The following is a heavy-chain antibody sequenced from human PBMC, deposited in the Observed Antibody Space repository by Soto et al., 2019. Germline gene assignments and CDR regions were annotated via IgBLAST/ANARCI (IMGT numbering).Heavy chain of an antibody. Sequence: QVQLVESGGGVVQAGESLRLSCATSGFTFSGFVMQWVRQTPGKGLEWVAVIWFDGSQKYYADSVKGRFTISRDNSKNTLYLQMNSLRAEDTAVYYCAKEDYSGSYYIYWGQGTLVTVSS. V-gene: IGHV3-33*06. CDR3: AKEDYSGSYYIY. D-gene: IGHD1-26*01. CDR1: GFTFSGFV. CDR2: IWFDGSQK. J-gene: IGHJ4*02.